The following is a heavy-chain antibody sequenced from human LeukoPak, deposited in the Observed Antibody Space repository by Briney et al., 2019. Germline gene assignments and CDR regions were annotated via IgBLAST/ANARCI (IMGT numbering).Heavy chain of an antibody. CDR3: VKGSQGARPYYFDY. CDR2: ISSGGSYT. CDR1: GFASNSVA. J-gene: IGHJ4*02. V-gene: IGHV3-23*01. Sequence: AGGPLRLSSAESGFASNSVAMSRVRVAPGKELKWVTAISSGGSYTWYADSVKGRFIISRNNSENTLSLQMNSLRVDVTAVYFCVKGSQGARPYYFDYWGQGNLVTVSS.